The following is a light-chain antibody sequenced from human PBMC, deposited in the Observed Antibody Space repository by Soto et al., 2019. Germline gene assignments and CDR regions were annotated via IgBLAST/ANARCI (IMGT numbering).Light chain of an antibody. V-gene: IGLV2-11*01. CDR1: SSDVGGYNY. CDR3: ATWDDTLSGPNWV. Sequence: QSALTQPRSVSGSPGQSVTISCTGTSSDVGGYNYVSWYQQHPGKAPKLMIYDVSKRPSGVPDRFSGSKSGNTASLTISGLQAEDEADYYCATWDDTLSGPNWVFGGGTKLTVL. J-gene: IGLJ3*02. CDR2: DVS.